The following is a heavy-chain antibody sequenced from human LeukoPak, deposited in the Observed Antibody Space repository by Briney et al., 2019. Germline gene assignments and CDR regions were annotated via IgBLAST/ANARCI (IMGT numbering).Heavy chain of an antibody. J-gene: IGHJ4*02. CDR2: IKSKTDGGTT. CDR1: GFTFSNAW. Sequence: GGSLRLSCAASGFTFSNAWMSWVRQAPGKGLEWVGRIKSKTDGGTTDYAAPVKGRFTISRDDSKNTLYLQMNSLKTEDTAVYYCTTDSPMTTVTTSFDYWGPGTLVTVSS. D-gene: IGHD4-17*01. V-gene: IGHV3-15*01. CDR3: TTDSPMTTVTTSFDY.